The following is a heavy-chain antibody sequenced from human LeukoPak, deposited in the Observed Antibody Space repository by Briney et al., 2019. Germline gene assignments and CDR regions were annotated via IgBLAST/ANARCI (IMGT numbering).Heavy chain of an antibody. CDR1: GGSFSGYY. V-gene: IGHV4-34*01. Sequence: SETLSLTCAVYGGSFSGYYWSWIRQPPGKGLEWIGEINHSGSTNYNPSLKSRVTISVDTSKNQFSLKLSSVTAADTAVYYCARAYSSSWYGYWGQGTLVTVS. J-gene: IGHJ4*02. CDR2: INHSGST. CDR3: ARAYSSSWYGY. D-gene: IGHD6-13*01.